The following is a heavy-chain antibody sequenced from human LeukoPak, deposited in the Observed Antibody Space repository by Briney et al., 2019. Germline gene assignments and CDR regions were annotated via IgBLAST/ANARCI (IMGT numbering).Heavy chain of an antibody. CDR3: AKDRRAYYDSSGYE. D-gene: IGHD3-22*01. CDR1: GFTFSSYA. V-gene: IGHV3-23*01. J-gene: IGHJ4*02. CDR2: ISGSGGST. Sequence: GRSLRLSCAASGFTFSSYAMSWVRQAPGKGLEWVSAISGSGGSTYYADSVKGRFTISRDNSKNTLYLQMNSLRAEDTAVYYCAKDRRAYYDSSGYEWGQGTLVTVSS.